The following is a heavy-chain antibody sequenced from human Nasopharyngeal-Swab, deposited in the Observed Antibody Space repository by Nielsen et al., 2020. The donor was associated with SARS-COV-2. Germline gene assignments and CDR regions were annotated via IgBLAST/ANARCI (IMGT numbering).Heavy chain of an antibody. CDR3: ARDRALRFLEWLNRVRAFDI. D-gene: IGHD3-3*01. CDR2: IYHSGST. J-gene: IGHJ3*02. Sequence: SETLSLTCAVSGGSISSSNWWSWVRQPPGKGLEWIGEIYHSGSTNYNPSPKSRVTISVDKSKNQFSLKLSSVTAADTAVYYCARDRALRFLEWLNRVRAFDIWGQGTMVTVSS. CDR1: GGSISSSNW. V-gene: IGHV4-4*02.